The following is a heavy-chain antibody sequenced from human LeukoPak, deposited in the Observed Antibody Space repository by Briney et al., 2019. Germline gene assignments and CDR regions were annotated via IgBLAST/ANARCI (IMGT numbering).Heavy chain of an antibody. V-gene: IGHV1-18*01. CDR2: ISTYDSNT. Sequence: GASVKVSCKASGYTFTNYDITWVRQAPGKGLEWMGWISTYDSNTNYAQKPQDKFTMTTDTSTSTAYMELRNLRSDDTAVYYCARGGGEPGDYWGQGTLVTVSS. D-gene: IGHD1-26*01. CDR3: ARGGGEPGDY. J-gene: IGHJ4*02. CDR1: GYTFTNYD.